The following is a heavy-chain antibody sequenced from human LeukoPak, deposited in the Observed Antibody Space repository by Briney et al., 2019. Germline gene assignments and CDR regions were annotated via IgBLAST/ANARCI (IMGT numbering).Heavy chain of an antibody. Sequence: PGGSLRLSCAASGFTFSTYWMHWVRQAPGKGLVWVSRINGDGTSTSTSYADSVKGRFTISRDNAKNTLYLHMNTLRAEDTAVYYCARDRDYGAPDYWGQGTLLTVSS. D-gene: IGHD4-17*01. V-gene: IGHV3-74*01. J-gene: IGHJ4*02. CDR3: ARDRDYGAPDY. CDR1: GFTFSTYW. CDR2: INGDGTSTST.